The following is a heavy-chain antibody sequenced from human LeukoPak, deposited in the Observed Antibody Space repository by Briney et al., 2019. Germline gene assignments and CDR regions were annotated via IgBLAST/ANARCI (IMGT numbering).Heavy chain of an antibody. D-gene: IGHD2-2*01. Sequence: GGSLRLSCAASGFTFSNSDMHWVRQAPGKGLEWVVVIWDNGNNKYYGDSVNGRFTISRDNSKNTLHLQMNSLRPEDSAIYYCAKGGHCTSTSCYYFDSWGQGALVTVSA. CDR2: IWDNGNNK. V-gene: IGHV3-33*06. J-gene: IGHJ4*02. CDR3: AKGGHCTSTSCYYFDS. CDR1: GFTFSNSD.